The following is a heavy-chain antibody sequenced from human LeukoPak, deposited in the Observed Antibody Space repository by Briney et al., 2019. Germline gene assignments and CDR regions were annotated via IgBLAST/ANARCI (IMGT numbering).Heavy chain of an antibody. CDR3: AKSIVGATGIFDY. J-gene: IGHJ4*02. V-gene: IGHV3-7*01. Sequence: PGGSLRLSCAASGFTFNNYWMWWVRQAPGKGLEWVANIKLDGSEKSYVDSVKGRFTISRDNAKNSLYLQMNSLRGEDTAVYYCAKSIVGATGIFDYWGQGTLVTVSS. D-gene: IGHD1-26*01. CDR1: GFTFNNYW. CDR2: IKLDGSEK.